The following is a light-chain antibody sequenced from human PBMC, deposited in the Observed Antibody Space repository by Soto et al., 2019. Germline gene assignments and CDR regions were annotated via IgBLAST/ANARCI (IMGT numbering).Light chain of an antibody. V-gene: IGKV1-27*01. Sequence: DIQMTQSPPSLSASVGDRVTITCRASQGIEGFLAWYQQKPGTAPKLLVYGTSTLQVGVPSRFSGSGWGTEFTLTISSLQPDDFATYYCQQYNSYSGTFGQGTKVDIK. CDR3: QQYNSYSGT. J-gene: IGKJ1*01. CDR1: QGIEGF. CDR2: GTS.